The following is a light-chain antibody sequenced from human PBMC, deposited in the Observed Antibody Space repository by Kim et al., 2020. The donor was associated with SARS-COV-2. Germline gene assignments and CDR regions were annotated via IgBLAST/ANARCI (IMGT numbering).Light chain of an antibody. Sequence: YPGESATRACRASQGVSSSHLAWYEKKPGQAPRRLIYGAATRATGIPDRFSGSGCGTDFTLTSSRREAEDFAVFYCQKYGSTWTFGQGTKVDIK. J-gene: IGKJ1*01. CDR3: QKYGSTWT. CDR1: QGVSSSH. CDR2: GAA. V-gene: IGKV3-20*01.